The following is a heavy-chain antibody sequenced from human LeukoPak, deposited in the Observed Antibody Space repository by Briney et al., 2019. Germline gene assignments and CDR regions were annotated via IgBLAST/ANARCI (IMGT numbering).Heavy chain of an antibody. CDR2: IKQDGSEK. CDR1: GFTFSSYW. V-gene: IGHV3-7*01. D-gene: IGHD2-15*01. J-gene: IGHJ4*02. CDR3: ARSPLGGYCSGGSCYRYYFDY. Sequence: PGGSLRLSCAASGFTFSSYWMSWVRQAPGKGLEWVANIKQDGSEKYYVDSVKGRFTISRDNAKNSLYLQMNSLRAEDTAVYYCARSPLGGYCSGGSCYRYYFDYWGQGTLVTVSS.